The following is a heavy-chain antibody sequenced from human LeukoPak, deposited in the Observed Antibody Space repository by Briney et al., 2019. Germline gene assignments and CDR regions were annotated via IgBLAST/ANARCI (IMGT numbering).Heavy chain of an antibody. D-gene: IGHD3-9*01. Sequence: GGSLRLSCAASGFTFSSYGMHWVRQTPGKGLEWVAVISYDGSNKYYADSVKGRFTISRGNSKNTLYLQMNSLRAEDTAVYYCAKVPAILTGYGFDYWGQGTLVTVSS. CDR1: GFTFSSYG. J-gene: IGHJ4*02. CDR2: ISYDGSNK. V-gene: IGHV3-30*18. CDR3: AKVPAILTGYGFDY.